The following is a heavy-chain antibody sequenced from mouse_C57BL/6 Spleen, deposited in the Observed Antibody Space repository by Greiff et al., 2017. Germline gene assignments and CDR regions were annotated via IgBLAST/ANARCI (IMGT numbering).Heavy chain of an antibody. Sequence: VQLQQSGAELVRPGASVKLSCTASGFNIKDYYMHWVKQRPEQGLEWIGRIDPEDGDTEYAPKFQGKATMTADTSSNTAYLQLSSLTTEDTAVYYCTTQNVYYVSFAYWGQRTLVTVSA. D-gene: IGHD2-3*01. CDR3: TTQNVYYVSFAY. V-gene: IGHV14-1*01. CDR1: GFNIKDYY. CDR2: IDPEDGDT. J-gene: IGHJ3*01.